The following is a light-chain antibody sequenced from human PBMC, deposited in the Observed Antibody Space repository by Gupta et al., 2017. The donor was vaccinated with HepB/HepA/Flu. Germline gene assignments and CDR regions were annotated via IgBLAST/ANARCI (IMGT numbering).Light chain of an antibody. CDR1: SGHSSYA. J-gene: IGLJ3*02. Sequence: QLVLTQSPSASASLGASVKLTCTLSSGHSSYAIAWHQQQPEKGPRYLMKVNSDGSHNKGDGIPDRFSGSSSGAERYLTISSLQSEDEADYYCQTWGTAKVFGGGTKLTVL. CDR3: QTWGTAKV. CDR2: VNSDGSH. V-gene: IGLV4-69*01.